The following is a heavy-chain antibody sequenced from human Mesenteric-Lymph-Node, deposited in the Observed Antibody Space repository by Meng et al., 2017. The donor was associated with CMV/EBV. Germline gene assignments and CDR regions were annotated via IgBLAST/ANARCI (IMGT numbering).Heavy chain of an antibody. CDR3: ARDDWSGNYDSNWFDP. V-gene: IGHV3-74*01. CDR2: IKSDGRNI. Sequence: SGFSFSDSWMHWVRQAPGKGLVWVSRIKSDGRNINYADSVKGRFTISRDNAKNIMYLQMNSLRVEDTAVYYCARDDWSGNYDSNWFDPWGQGTLVTVSS. D-gene: IGHD1-7*01. CDR1: GFSFSDSW. J-gene: IGHJ5*02.